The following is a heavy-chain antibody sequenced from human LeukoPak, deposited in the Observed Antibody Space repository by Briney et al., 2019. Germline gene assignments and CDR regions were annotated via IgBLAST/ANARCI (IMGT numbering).Heavy chain of an antibody. CDR2: INPSGGST. Sequence: ASVKVSCKTSGYTFTSYYIHWVRQAPGQGLEWMGIINPSGGSTSYAQKFQGRVTITADESTSTAYMELSSLRSEDTAVYYCARGGGDFWSGYSYYFDYWGQGTLVTVSS. CDR1: GYTFTSYY. J-gene: IGHJ4*02. CDR3: ARGGGDFWSGYSYYFDY. V-gene: IGHV1-46*01. D-gene: IGHD3-3*01.